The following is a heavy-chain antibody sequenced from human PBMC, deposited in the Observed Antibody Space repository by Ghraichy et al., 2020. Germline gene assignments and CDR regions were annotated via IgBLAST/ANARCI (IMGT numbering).Heavy chain of an antibody. D-gene: IGHD3-3*01. J-gene: IGHJ6*02. CDR2: IIPIFGTA. Sequence: SVKVSCKASGGTFSSYAISWVRQAPGQGLEWMGGIIPIFGTANYAQKFQGRVTITADESTSTAYMELSSLRSEDTAVYYCAGSLGVVNPGYYYYGMDVWGQGTTVTVSS. V-gene: IGHV1-69*13. CDR3: AGSLGVVNPGYYYYGMDV. CDR1: GGTFSSYA.